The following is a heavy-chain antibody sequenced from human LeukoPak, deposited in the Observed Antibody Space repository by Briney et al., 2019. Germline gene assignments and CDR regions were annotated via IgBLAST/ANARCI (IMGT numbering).Heavy chain of an antibody. V-gene: IGHV1-2*02. D-gene: IGHD6-19*01. J-gene: IGHJ3*02. CDR1: GYTFTGYY. CDR3: ARFSFSGFDAFDI. Sequence: ASVKVSCKASGYTFTGYYMHWVRRAPGEGLEWMGWINPNSGGTNYAQKFQGRVTMTRDTSIRTAYMELSRLRSDDTAVYYCARFSFSGFDAFDIWGQGTMVTVSS. CDR2: INPNSGGT.